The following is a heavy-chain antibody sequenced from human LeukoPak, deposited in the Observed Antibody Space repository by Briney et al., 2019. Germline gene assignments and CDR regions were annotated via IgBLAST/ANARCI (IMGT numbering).Heavy chain of an antibody. V-gene: IGHV4-59*01. Sequence: SETLSLTCTVSGASITTFWWRWIRQPPGKALEGFGYILHSGNRNYNPSLKSRVIMSVDTTKNQFSLKLKSVTAADTAIYYCARNAYYHGSSSNNRFDPWGQGTLVTVSS. J-gene: IGHJ5*02. CDR2: ILHSGNR. CDR3: ARNAYYHGSSSNNRFDP. D-gene: IGHD3-10*01. CDR1: GASITTFW.